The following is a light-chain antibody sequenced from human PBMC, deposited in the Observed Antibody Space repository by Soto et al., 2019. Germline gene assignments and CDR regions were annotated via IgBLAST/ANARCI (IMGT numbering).Light chain of an antibody. CDR2: DAS. V-gene: IGKV3-11*01. J-gene: IGKJ1*01. CDR1: QSVSSY. CDR3: QQRSNWPPWT. Sequence: EIVLTQSPATLSLSPGERATRSCRASQSVSSYLAWYQQKPCQAPRLLIYDASNKATGIPARFSGSGSGTDFTLTIRSLEPADFAVYYCQQRSNWPPWTFGQGTKVEIK.